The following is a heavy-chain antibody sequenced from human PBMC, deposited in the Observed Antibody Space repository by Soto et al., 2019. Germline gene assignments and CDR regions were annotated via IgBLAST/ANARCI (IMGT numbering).Heavy chain of an antibody. Sequence: GASVKVSCKASGYTFTSYYMHWVRQAPGQGLEWMGIINPSGGSTSYAQKFQGRVTMTRDTSTSTVYMELSSLRSEDTAVYYCARADSSGYYPVFWFDPWGQGTLVTVSS. J-gene: IGHJ5*02. D-gene: IGHD3-22*01. CDR1: GYTFTSYY. V-gene: IGHV1-46*01. CDR3: ARADSSGYYPVFWFDP. CDR2: INPSGGST.